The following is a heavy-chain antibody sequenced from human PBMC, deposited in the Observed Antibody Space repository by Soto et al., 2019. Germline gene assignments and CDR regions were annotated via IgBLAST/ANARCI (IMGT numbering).Heavy chain of an antibody. V-gene: IGHV4-61*08. J-gene: IGHJ4*02. CDR3: ARHLERGLQFGFDF. Sequence: SETLSLTCTVSGASVSSGGFYWSWIRQPPGKGLEWIGYIYYSGSTNYNPSLKSRVTISVDTSKNQFSLKLSSVTAADTAVYYCARHLERGLQFGFDFWGQGTLVTVSS. CDR1: GASVSSGGFY. CDR2: IYYSGST. D-gene: IGHD3-16*01.